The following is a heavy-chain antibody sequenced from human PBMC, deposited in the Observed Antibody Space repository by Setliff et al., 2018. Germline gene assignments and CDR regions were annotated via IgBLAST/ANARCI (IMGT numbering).Heavy chain of an antibody. CDR2: ISAYSGKA. Sequence: ASVKVSCKASGYILNSYGITWVRQAPGQGLEWMGWISAYSGKAYYAQKLQDRATMTTDTSTGTAYLELRSLRSDDTAVYYCSRLVRYCTTTSCQRLSGDEYWGQGTLVTVSS. D-gene: IGHD2-2*01. CDR1: GYILNSYG. CDR3: SRLVRYCTTTSCQRLSGDEY. V-gene: IGHV1-18*01. J-gene: IGHJ4*02.